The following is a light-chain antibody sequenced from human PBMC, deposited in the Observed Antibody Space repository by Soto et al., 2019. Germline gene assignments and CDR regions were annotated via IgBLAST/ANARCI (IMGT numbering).Light chain of an antibody. V-gene: IGKV1-9*01. Sequence: DIQLTQSPSFLSASVGDRVTITCRASQGISNFLSWYQQKAQKAPKLLIHTASTLQNGVPSRFSGSGSGTEFTLTISSLQPEDLATYFCQHSHSYPLTFGGGTKVDIK. CDR1: QGISNF. J-gene: IGKJ4*01. CDR2: TAS. CDR3: QHSHSYPLT.